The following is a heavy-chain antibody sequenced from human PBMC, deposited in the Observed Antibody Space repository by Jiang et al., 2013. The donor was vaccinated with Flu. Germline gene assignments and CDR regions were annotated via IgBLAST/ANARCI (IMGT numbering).Heavy chain of an antibody. Sequence: VQLVESGGGLVQPGGSLRLSCAASGFSLTTYGMNWVRQAPGKGLEWVSYISSRSSPIYYSDPVKGRFTISRDNAKNSLYLQMSSLRDEDTAIYYCARDNILGVSGPGFDIWGQGTMVTVSS. D-gene: IGHD1-26*01. CDR2: ISSRSSPI. J-gene: IGHJ3*02. CDR1: GFSLTTYG. V-gene: IGHV3-48*02. CDR3: ARDNILGVSGPGFDI.